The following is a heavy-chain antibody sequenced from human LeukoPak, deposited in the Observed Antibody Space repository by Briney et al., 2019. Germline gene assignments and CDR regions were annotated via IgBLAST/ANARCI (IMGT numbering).Heavy chain of an antibody. CDR2: IIPIFGTA. D-gene: IGHD3/OR15-3a*01. J-gene: IGHJ4*02. V-gene: IGHV1-69*05. CDR3: ARGAINNGPRTGTFDY. CDR1: GGTFSSYA. Sequence: SVKVSCKASGGTFSSYAISWVRQAPGQGLEWMGRIIPIFGTANYAQKFQGRVTITTDESTSTAYMELSSLRSEDTAVYYCARGAINNGPRTGTFDYWGQGTLVTVSS.